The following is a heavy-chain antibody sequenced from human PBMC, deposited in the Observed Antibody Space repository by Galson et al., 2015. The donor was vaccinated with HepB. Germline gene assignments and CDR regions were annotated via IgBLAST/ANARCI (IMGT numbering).Heavy chain of an antibody. D-gene: IGHD2-15*01. Sequence: LRLSCAASGFTVSSNYMSWVRQAPGKGLEWVSVIYSGGSTYYADSVKGRFTISRDNSKNTLYLQMNSLRAEDTAVYYCARADGSSYYYYYMDVWGKGTTVTVSS. CDR1: GFTVSSNY. CDR2: IYSGGST. J-gene: IGHJ6*03. V-gene: IGHV3-53*01. CDR3: ARADGSSYYYYYMDV.